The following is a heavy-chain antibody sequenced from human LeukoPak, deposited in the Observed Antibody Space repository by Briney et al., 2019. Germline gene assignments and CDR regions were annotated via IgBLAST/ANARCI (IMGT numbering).Heavy chain of an antibody. CDR2: INWNGGSS. Sequence: PGGSLRLSCAASGFTFDDYGMSWVRQAPGKGLEWVSGINWNGGSSSYADSVKGRFTISRDNAKNSLYLQMNSLRAEDTAVYYCARDSSGYSHDCWGQGTLVTVSS. D-gene: IGHD3-22*01. V-gene: IGHV3-20*04. CDR1: GFTFDDYG. J-gene: IGHJ4*02. CDR3: ARDSSGYSHDC.